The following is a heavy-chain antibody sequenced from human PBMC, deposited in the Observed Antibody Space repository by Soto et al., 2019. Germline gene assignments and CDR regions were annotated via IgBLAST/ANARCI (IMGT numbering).Heavy chain of an antibody. Sequence: GGSLRLSCAASGFTVSSNYMSWVRQAPGKGLEWVSVIYSGGSTYYADSVKGRFTITRDNSKNALYLQMNSLRADDTAVYYCAKDIGDRFFDYWGQGTLVTVSS. D-gene: IGHD3-10*01. J-gene: IGHJ4*02. CDR3: AKDIGDRFFDY. CDR1: GFTVSSNY. CDR2: IYSGGST. V-gene: IGHV3-53*01.